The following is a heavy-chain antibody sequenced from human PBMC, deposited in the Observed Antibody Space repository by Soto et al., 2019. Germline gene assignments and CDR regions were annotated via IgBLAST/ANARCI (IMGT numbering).Heavy chain of an antibody. CDR2: IWYDGSNK. CDR1: GFTFSSYG. CDR3: ARDQCSGGSCYSSY. J-gene: IGHJ4*02. D-gene: IGHD2-15*01. Sequence: GGSLRLSCAASGFTFSSYGMHWVRQAPGKGLEWVAVIWYDGSNKYYADSVKGRFTISRDDSKNTLYLQMNSLRAEDTAVYYCARDQCSGGSCYSSYWGQGTLVTVSS. V-gene: IGHV3-33*01.